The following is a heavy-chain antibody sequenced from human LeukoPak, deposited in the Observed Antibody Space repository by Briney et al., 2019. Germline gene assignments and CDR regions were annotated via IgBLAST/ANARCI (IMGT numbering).Heavy chain of an antibody. V-gene: IGHV3-33*01. Sequence: GGSLRLSCAASGFTFSSYGMHWVRQVPGKGLEWVAVIWYDGSNKYYADSVKGRFTISRDNSKNTLYLQMNSLRAEDTAVYYCARDGAYDAFDIWGQGTMVTVSS. J-gene: IGHJ3*02. CDR2: IWYDGSNK. CDR1: GFTFSSYG. CDR3: ARDGAYDAFDI. D-gene: IGHD4/OR15-4a*01.